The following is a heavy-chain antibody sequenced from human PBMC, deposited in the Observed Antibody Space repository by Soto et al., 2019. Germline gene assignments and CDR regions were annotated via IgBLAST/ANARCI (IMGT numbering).Heavy chain of an antibody. Sequence: GGSLRLSCAASGFTFSSYGMHWVRQAPGKGLEWVAVISYDGSNKYYADFVKGRFTISRDNSKNTLYLQMNSLRAEDTAVYYCAKDLIRGGFGSGSYIYYYGMDVWGQGTTVTVSS. V-gene: IGHV3-30*18. CDR1: GFTFSSYG. CDR2: ISYDGSNK. J-gene: IGHJ6*02. D-gene: IGHD3-10*01. CDR3: AKDLIRGGFGSGSYIYYYGMDV.